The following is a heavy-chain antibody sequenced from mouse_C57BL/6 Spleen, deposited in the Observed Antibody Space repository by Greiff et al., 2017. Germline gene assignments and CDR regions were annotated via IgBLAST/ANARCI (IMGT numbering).Heavy chain of an antibody. CDR2: ISDGGSYT. Sequence: EVQGVESGGGLVKSGGSPKLSCAASGFTFSSYAMSWVRQTPEKMLAWVATISDGGSYTYYPVNVKGRFTTSRANAKDNLYLQMSHLKSEDTAMYYCARERVGGITTVVKDAMDYWGQGSSVTVSS. V-gene: IGHV5-4*01. D-gene: IGHD1-1*01. CDR1: GFTFSSYA. CDR3: ARERVGGITTVVKDAMDY. J-gene: IGHJ4*01.